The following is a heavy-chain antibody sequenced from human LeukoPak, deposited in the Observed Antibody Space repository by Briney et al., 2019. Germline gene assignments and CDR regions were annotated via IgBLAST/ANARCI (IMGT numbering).Heavy chain of an antibody. J-gene: IGHJ4*02. V-gene: IGHV1-24*01. Sequence: ASVKVSCKASGYTFTSYDINWVRQATGQGLEWMGGFDPEDGETIYAQKFQGRVTMTEDTSTDTAYMGLSSLRSEDTAVYYCAAMVRDFRFDYWGQGTLVTVSS. CDR2: FDPEDGET. CDR3: AAMVRDFRFDY. D-gene: IGHD3-10*01. CDR1: GYTFTSYD.